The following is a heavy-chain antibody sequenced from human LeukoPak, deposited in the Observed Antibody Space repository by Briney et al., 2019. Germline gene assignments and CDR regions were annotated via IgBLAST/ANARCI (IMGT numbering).Heavy chain of an antibody. Sequence: GGSLRLSCAASGFTVNSYALAWVRQAPGKGLEWVSTISAYSGSTLYADSVKGRFTISRDVSKNTLYLQMSSLRAEDTAVYYCTKLKEYCSTSSCSLYYFDSWGQGTLVTVSS. CDR1: GFTVNSYA. J-gene: IGHJ4*02. CDR3: TKLKEYCSTSSCSLYYFDS. CDR2: ISAYSGST. V-gene: IGHV3-23*01. D-gene: IGHD2-2*01.